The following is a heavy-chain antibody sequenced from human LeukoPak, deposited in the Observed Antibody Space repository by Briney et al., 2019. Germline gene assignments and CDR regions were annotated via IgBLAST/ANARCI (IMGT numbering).Heavy chain of an antibody. CDR2: IKPNSGGT. J-gene: IGHJ3*02. V-gene: IGHV1-2*06. D-gene: IGHD3-22*01. CDR3: ARAGVWDSSDTSGYHNGAFDI. Sequence: ASVTVSCKASGYTFTGYYMHWVPQAPGQGLEWMGRIKPNSGGTNYGQKFQGRVNMTRDTSISIAYMELSSLRSDDTAVYYCARAGVWDSSDTSGYHNGAFDIWGQGTMVTVSS. CDR1: GYTFTGYY.